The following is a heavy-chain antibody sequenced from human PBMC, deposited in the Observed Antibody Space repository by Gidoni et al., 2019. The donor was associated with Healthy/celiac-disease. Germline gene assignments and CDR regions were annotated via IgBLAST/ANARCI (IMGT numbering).Heavy chain of an antibody. CDR1: GFTFSRYA. CDR2: ISYDGSNK. CDR3: ARDRYCSSTSCYGVLKY. V-gene: IGHV3-30-3*01. D-gene: IGHD2-2*01. J-gene: IGHJ4*02. Sequence: QVQLVESGGGVVQPGRSLRLSCAASGFTFSRYAMHWVRQAPGKGLEWVAVISYDGSNKYYADSVKGRFTISRDNSKNTLYLQMNSLRAEDTAVYYCARDRYCSSTSCYGVLKYWGQGTLVTVSS.